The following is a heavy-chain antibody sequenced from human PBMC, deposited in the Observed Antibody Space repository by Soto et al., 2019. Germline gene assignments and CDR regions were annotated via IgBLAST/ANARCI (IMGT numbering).Heavy chain of an antibody. V-gene: IGHV3-11*06. CDR2: ISTRSTYT. Sequence: PGGSLRLSCAASGFIFSDYYMSWVRQTPGKGLEWISYISTRSTYTNYADSVKGRFTISRDNTKNSLYLQMDSLRVEDTGVYYCARDLAWKRGKVGRYYYGMDVWGQGTTVTVSS. J-gene: IGHJ6*02. D-gene: IGHD1-1*01. CDR3: ARDLAWKRGKVGRYYYGMDV. CDR1: GFIFSDYY.